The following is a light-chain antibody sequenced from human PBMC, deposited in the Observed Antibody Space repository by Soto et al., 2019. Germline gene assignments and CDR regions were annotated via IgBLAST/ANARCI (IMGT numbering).Light chain of an antibody. CDR3: SSYAGINTYVV. CDR1: SSDVGGYKY. Sequence: QSALTQPPSASGSPGQSVTISCTGTSSDVGGYKYVSWYQQHPAKAPRLMIYEVSKRPSGVPDRFSGSQSGNTASLTVSGLQADDEADYYCSSYAGINTYVVFGGGTKLTV. V-gene: IGLV2-8*01. CDR2: EVS. J-gene: IGLJ2*01.